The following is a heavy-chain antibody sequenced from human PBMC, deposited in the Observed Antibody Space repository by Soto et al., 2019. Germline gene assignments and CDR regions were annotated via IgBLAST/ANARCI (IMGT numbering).Heavy chain of an antibody. J-gene: IGHJ4*02. CDR3: ARVRYDRSGFDH. D-gene: IGHD3-22*01. CDR1: GAPIVRING. Sequence: QVQLQESGPGLVRPSGALSVPCPVPGAPIVRINGGGWSRQSPGKGLEWIGETSHSGITNYNPSLKSRVTISGDKSKNQLSLKLTSVTAADTAVYYCARVRYDRSGFDHWGQGTLVSVSS. CDR2: TSHSGIT. V-gene: IGHV4-4*02.